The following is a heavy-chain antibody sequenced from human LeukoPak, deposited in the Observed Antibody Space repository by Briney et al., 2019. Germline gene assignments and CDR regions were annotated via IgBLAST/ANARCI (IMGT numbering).Heavy chain of an antibody. V-gene: IGHV4-34*01. D-gene: IGHD3-10*01. CDR2: INHSGST. J-gene: IGHJ4*02. Sequence: SETLSLTCAVCGGSFSGYYWSWIRQPPGKGLEWIGEINHSGSTNYNPSLKGRVTISVDTSKNQFSLKLSSVTAADTAVYYCARGRRLLVRGSFDYWGQGTLVTVSS. CDR1: GGSFSGYY. CDR3: ARGRRLLVRGSFDY.